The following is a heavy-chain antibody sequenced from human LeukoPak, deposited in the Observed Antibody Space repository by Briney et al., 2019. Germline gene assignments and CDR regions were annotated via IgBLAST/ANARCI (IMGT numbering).Heavy chain of an antibody. D-gene: IGHD3-22*01. Sequence: GRSLRLSCAASGFTFDDYAMHWVRQAPGKGLEWVSGISWNSGSIGYADSVKGRFTISRDNAKNSLYLQMNSLRAEDTALYYCAKVETNYYDSSGYYSATVAFDYWGQGTLVTVSS. CDR3: AKVETNYYDSSGYYSATVAFDY. CDR1: GFTFDDYA. J-gene: IGHJ4*02. V-gene: IGHV3-9*01. CDR2: ISWNSGSI.